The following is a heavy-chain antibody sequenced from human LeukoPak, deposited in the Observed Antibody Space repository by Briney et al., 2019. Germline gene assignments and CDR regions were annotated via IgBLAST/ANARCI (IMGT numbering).Heavy chain of an antibody. CDR3: AKDKGVVVITRYFDY. Sequence: GGSLRLSCAASGFTFSRYWMHWVRQAPGKGLVWVSHIYGDGNTATYADSVKGRFTVSRDNSKNTLYLQMNSLRAEDTAVYYCAKDKGVVVITRYFDYWGQGTLVTVSS. J-gene: IGHJ4*02. CDR1: GFTFSRYW. CDR2: IYGDGNTA. D-gene: IGHD3-22*01. V-gene: IGHV3-74*03.